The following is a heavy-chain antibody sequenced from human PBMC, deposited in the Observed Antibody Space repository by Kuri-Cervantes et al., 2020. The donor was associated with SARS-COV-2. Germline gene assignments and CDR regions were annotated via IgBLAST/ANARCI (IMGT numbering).Heavy chain of an antibody. CDR2: IDQDGYEK. V-gene: IGHV3-7*03. Sequence: GGSLRLSCAASGFTFSSYWMGWVRQAPGKGLEWVANIDQDGYEKYFVDSVKGRFSISRDNAKNSLFLQMNSLRAEDTAIYFCARPSLNTGSYFPDWGQGTLVPSPQ. CDR3: ARPSLNTGSYFPD. CDR1: GFTFSSYW. D-gene: IGHD1-26*01. J-gene: IGHJ4*02.